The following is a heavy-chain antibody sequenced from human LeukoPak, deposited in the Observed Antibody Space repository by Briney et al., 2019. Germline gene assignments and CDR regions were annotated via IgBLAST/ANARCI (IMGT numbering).Heavy chain of an antibody. Sequence: SQTLSLTCAISGDSFSSNSVTWNWIRQSPSRGLEWLGRTYYRSTWYNDYAVSVRGRITVNPDTSKNQFSLHLNSVTPEDTAVYYCARRLTQYDCFDPWGQGIPVTVSS. CDR3: ARRLTQYDCFDP. CDR2: TYYRSTWYN. J-gene: IGHJ5*02. CDR1: GDSFSSNSVT. D-gene: IGHD2-2*01. V-gene: IGHV6-1*01.